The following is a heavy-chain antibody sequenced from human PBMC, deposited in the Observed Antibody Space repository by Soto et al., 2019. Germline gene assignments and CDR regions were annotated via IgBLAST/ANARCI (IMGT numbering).Heavy chain of an antibody. Sequence: GGSLRLSCAASGFTFSSYGMHWVRQAPGKGLEWVAVIWYDGSNKYYADSVKGRFTISRDNSKNTVHLQMNSLRAEDTAVYYCAAYNTSRHAAFDIWGQGTTVTVSS. D-gene: IGHD1-20*01. CDR2: IWYDGSNK. J-gene: IGHJ3*02. V-gene: IGHV3-33*01. CDR1: GFTFSSYG. CDR3: AAYNTSRHAAFDI.